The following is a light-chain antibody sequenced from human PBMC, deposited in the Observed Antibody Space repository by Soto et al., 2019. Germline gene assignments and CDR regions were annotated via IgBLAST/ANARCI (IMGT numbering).Light chain of an antibody. V-gene: IGKV3-15*01. CDR2: DVS. CDR1: QGVTTN. Sequence: EVVMRQSPATLSVSPGEGATLSCSAGQGVTTNFAWYQQKSGQSPRLLIYDVSIRATGVPARFSGTGSETDFTLTISGLQSEDSAVYYCQQYNNWPPWTFGQGTKVDI. J-gene: IGKJ1*01. CDR3: QQYNNWPPWT.